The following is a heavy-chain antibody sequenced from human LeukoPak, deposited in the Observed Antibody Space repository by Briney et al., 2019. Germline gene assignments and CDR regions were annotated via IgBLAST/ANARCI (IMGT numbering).Heavy chain of an antibody. CDR2: FSGSGGST. Sequence: PGGSLRLSCAASGFTFSGSALHWVRQAPGKGLEWVSTFSGSGGSTHYADSVKGRFTISRDNSKNTLYLQMNSLRAEDTAVYYCARFIAAPYYFDYWGRGTLVTVSS. J-gene: IGHJ4*02. V-gene: IGHV3-23*01. CDR3: ARFIAAPYYFDY. D-gene: IGHD6-13*01. CDR1: GFTFSGSA.